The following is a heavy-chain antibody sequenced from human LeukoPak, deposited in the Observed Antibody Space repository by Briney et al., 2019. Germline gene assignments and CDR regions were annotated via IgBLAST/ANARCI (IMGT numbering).Heavy chain of an antibody. CDR3: ARGPLIAAAGTW. J-gene: IGHJ4*02. Sequence: ASVKVSCKASGGTFSSYAISWVRQAPGQGLEWMGGIIPIFGTANYAQKFQGRVTVTADESTSTAYMELSSLRSEDTAVYYCARGPLIAAAGTWWGQGTLVTVSS. V-gene: IGHV1-69*13. CDR2: IIPIFGTA. D-gene: IGHD6-13*01. CDR1: GGTFSSYA.